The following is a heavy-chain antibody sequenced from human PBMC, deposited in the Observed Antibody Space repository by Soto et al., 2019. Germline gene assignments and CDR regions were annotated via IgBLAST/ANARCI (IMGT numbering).Heavy chain of an antibody. CDR2: ISAYNGNT. Sequence: ASVKVSCKASGYTFTSYGISWVRQAPGQGLEWMGWISAYNGNTNYAQKLQGRVTMTTDTSTSTAYMELRSLRSDDTAVYYCARDRLDTAMVTDWFDPWGQGTLVTVSS. V-gene: IGHV1-18*01. D-gene: IGHD5-18*01. CDR3: ARDRLDTAMVTDWFDP. J-gene: IGHJ5*02. CDR1: GYTFTSYG.